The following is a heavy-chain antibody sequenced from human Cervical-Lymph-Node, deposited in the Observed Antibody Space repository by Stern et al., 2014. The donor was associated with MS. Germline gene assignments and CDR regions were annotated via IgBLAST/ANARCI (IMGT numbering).Heavy chain of an antibody. CDR3: ARYNVRDWLEP. Sequence: QVQLQQWGAGLLKPSETLSLTCGVSGGSFSGYYLSWIRQPPGKGLEWIGEINPSGSTNYHPGLKSSVTISADTSRSQFSLKLVSVTAADTAVYYCARYNVRDWLEPWGQGTLVIVSS. CDR2: INPSGST. CDR1: GGSFSGYY. D-gene: IGHD5-24*01. V-gene: IGHV4-34*01. J-gene: IGHJ5*02.